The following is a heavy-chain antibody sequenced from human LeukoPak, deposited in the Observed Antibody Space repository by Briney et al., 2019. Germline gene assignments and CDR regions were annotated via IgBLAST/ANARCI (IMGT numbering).Heavy chain of an antibody. J-gene: IGHJ5*02. D-gene: IGHD3-10*01. Sequence: ASVKVSCKDSGFRFTSYDINWVRQASGQGFEWMGWMDPNNGNTGYAQKFQGRVTMTRDTSISTAYMELRDLTSEDTAVYYCVRDGEGVAISVNYWFDPWGQGTLVTVSS. CDR1: GFRFTSYD. V-gene: IGHV1-8*01. CDR2: MDPNNGNT. CDR3: VRDGEGVAISVNYWFDP.